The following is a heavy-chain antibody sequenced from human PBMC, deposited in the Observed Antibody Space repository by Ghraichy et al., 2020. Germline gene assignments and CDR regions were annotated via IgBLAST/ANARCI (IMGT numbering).Heavy chain of an antibody. D-gene: IGHD2-2*01. V-gene: IGHV4-39*01. J-gene: IGHJ6*02. CDR1: GGSISSSSYY. Sequence: SETLSLTCTVSGGSISSSSYYWGWIRQPPGKGLEWIGSIYYSGSTYYNPSLKSRVTISVDTSKNQFSLKLSSVTAADTAVYYCARPGGPSSTSWKDYYYGMDVWGQGTTVTVSS. CDR2: IYYSGST. CDR3: ARPGGPSSTSWKDYYYGMDV.